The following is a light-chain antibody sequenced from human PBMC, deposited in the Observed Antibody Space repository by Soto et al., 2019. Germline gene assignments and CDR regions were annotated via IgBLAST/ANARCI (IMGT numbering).Light chain of an antibody. Sequence: DIQMTQSPSSLSASVGDRVTITCRASQGIRNALGWYQQKPGKVPKRLIYAAPSLQSVVPSRFSGSGSVTEFKPTISSPQPDDVATYYYLQHNSYPFSFGGGTKVEIK. CDR3: LQHNSYPFS. CDR2: AAP. CDR1: QGIRNA. J-gene: IGKJ4*01. V-gene: IGKV1-17*01.